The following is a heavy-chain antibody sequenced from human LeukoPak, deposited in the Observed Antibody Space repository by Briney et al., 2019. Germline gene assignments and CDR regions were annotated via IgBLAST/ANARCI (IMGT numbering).Heavy chain of an antibody. Sequence: PGGSLRLSCAASGFTFSSYSMNWVRQAPGKGLEWVSSISSDSIYIYYADSVRGRFTSSRDNAKNSLYLQMNSLRAEDTAVYYCARDGITGAIDYWGQGTLVTVSS. CDR1: GFTFSSYS. CDR3: ARDGITGAIDY. CDR2: ISSDSIYI. J-gene: IGHJ4*02. D-gene: IGHD7-27*01. V-gene: IGHV3-21*04.